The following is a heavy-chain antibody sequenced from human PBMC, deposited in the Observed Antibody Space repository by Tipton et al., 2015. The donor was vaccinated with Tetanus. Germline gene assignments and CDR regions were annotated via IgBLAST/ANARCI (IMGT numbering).Heavy chain of an antibody. CDR2: IYHTGGS. CDR1: GGSFSNYF. Sequence: TLSLTCAVYGGSFSNYFWRWIRQPPGKGLEWIGYIYHTGGSYYNPSLKSRVTMSVDLSKNQFSLKLSSVTAADTAVYYCARAPYSSPGKYYFDYWGQGTLVTVSS. V-gene: IGHV4-34*01. D-gene: IGHD4-11*01. CDR3: ARAPYSSPGKYYFDY. J-gene: IGHJ4*02.